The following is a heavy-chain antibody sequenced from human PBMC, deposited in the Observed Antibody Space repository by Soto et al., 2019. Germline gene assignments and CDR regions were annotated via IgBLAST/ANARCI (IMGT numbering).Heavy chain of an antibody. CDR2: IYPGDSDT. Sequence: EVQLVQSGAEVKKPGESLKISCKGSGYSFTSYWIGWVRQMPGKGLEWMGIIYPGDSDTRYSPSFQGQVTISADKSNSTAYLQWSSLKASDTAMYYCARLKRDGHNYSPLYYWGQGTLVTVSS. V-gene: IGHV5-51*03. J-gene: IGHJ4*02. D-gene: IGHD5-12*01. CDR1: GYSFTSYW. CDR3: ARLKRDGHNYSPLYY.